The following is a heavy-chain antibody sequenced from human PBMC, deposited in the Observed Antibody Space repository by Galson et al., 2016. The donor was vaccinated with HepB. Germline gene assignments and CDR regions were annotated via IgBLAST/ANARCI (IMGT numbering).Heavy chain of an antibody. V-gene: IGHV3-23*01. CDR2: INIGGDST. CDR1: GFTFSNYA. D-gene: IGHD1-14*01. J-gene: IGHJ4*02. CDR3: AKDTAPGHTYGYFDY. Sequence: SLRLSCAASGFTFSNYAMSWVRQAPGKGLEWVSSINIGGDSTYYADSVKSRVAISRDNSKDTLYLEMKSLRGGDTAFYYCAKDTAPGHTYGYFDYWGQGTLVTVSS.